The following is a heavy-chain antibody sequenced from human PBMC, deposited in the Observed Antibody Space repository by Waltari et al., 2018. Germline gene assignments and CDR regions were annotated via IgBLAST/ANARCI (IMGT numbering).Heavy chain of an antibody. CDR2: TYYRSQWRN. Sequence: QVQLQQSGPGLVKPSQTLSLTCAVSGDSLFTTSVAWNWIRQSPSRGLEWLVRTYYRSQWRNDYALSVKGRITVNPDTSKNHFSLQLDSVTHDDTAVYYCARGKFTAFDIWGQGKMVTVSS. CDR1: GDSLFTTSVA. CDR3: ARGKFTAFDI. J-gene: IGHJ3*02. V-gene: IGHV6-1*01.